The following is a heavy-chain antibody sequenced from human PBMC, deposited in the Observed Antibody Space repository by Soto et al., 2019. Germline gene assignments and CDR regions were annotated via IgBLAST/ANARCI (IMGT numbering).Heavy chain of an antibody. CDR3: ASGGSGSYYTYYYYGMDV. CDR1: GGSFSGYY. Sequence: ASETLSLTCAVYGGSFSGYYWSWIRQPPGKGLEWIGEINHSGSTNYNPSLKSRVTISVDTSKIQFSLKLSSVTAADTAVYYCASGGSGSYYTYYYYGMDVWGQGTTVTVSS. D-gene: IGHD3-10*01. J-gene: IGHJ6*02. CDR2: INHSGST. V-gene: IGHV4-34*01.